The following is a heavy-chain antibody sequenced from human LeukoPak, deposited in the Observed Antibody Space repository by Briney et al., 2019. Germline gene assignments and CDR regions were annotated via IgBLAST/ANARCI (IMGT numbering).Heavy chain of an antibody. CDR3: AKGLTGEMEWLLYPPAHDAFDI. CDR2: ISAYNGNT. CDR1: GYTFTSYG. V-gene: IGHV1-18*01. D-gene: IGHD3-3*01. J-gene: IGHJ3*02. Sequence: GASVKVSCKASGYTFTSYGISWVRQAPGQGLEWMGWISAYNGNTNYAQKLQGRVTMTTDTSTSTAYMELRSLRSDDTAVYYCAKGLTGEMEWLLYPPAHDAFDIWGQGTMVTVSS.